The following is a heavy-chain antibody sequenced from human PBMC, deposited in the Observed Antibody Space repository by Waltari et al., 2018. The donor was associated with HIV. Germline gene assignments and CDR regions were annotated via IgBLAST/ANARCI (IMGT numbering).Heavy chain of an antibody. J-gene: IGHJ4*02. CDR2: INQDGSAT. D-gene: IGHD1-7*01. Sequence: FSNFWMSWVRQAPGKGLEWVANINQDGSATYSVGSVKGRFTVSRDNAKTSLYLQMNSLRAEDTAVYYCARGLNWNYGFFWGQGSLVTVSS. CDR3: ARGLNWNYGFF. CDR1: FSNFW. V-gene: IGHV3-7*01.